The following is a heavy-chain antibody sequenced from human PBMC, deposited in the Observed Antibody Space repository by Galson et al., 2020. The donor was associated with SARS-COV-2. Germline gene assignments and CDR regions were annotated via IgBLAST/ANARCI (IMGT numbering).Heavy chain of an antibody. CDR1: GFTFSSYS. J-gene: IGHJ5*02. V-gene: IGHV3-21*01. Sequence: NSGGSLRLSCEASGFTFSSYSMNWVRQAPGKGLEWVSSIRSRSNYIYYADSVKGRFTVSRDNAKKSLYLQMNSLRAEDTAVYYCARLGDYYDSSAQFDLWGQGTLVTVSS. CDR2: IRSRSNYI. D-gene: IGHD3-22*01. CDR3: ARLGDYYDSSAQFDL.